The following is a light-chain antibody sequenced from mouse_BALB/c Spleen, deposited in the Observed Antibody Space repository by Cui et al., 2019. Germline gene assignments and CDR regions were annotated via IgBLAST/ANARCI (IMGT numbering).Light chain of an antibody. V-gene: IGKV12-46*01. J-gene: IGKJ5*01. CDR2: AAT. CDR3: QHFWGTPLT. Sequence: DIQMTQSPVSLSVSVGETVTITCRASENSYSNLAWYQQKQGKSPQLLVYAATNLADGVPSRFSGSGSGTQYSLKINSLQSEDFGSYYCQHFWGTPLTFGAGTKLELK. CDR1: ENSYSN.